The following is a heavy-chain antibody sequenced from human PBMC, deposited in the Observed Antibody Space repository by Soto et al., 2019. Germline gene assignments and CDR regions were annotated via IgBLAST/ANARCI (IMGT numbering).Heavy chain of an antibody. J-gene: IGHJ4*02. CDR1: GGSFSGYY. Sequence: TSETLSLTCAVYGGSFSGYYWSWIRQPPGKGLEWIGEINHSGSTNYNPSLKSRVTISVDTSKNQFSLKLSSVTAADTAVYYCARGEVWCSSTSCYPRFDYWGQGTLVTVSS. CDR2: INHSGST. D-gene: IGHD2-2*01. CDR3: ARGEVWCSSTSCYPRFDY. V-gene: IGHV4-34*01.